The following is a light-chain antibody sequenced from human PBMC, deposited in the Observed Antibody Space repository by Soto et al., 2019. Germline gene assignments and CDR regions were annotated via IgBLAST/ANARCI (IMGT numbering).Light chain of an antibody. Sequence: EIVLTQSPGTLSLSPGERATLSCRASQSVSSSYLAWYQQKPGQAPRLLIYGASSRATGIPDRFSGSGSGTNFTLTLSRLEPEDFSVYYCQQYCSSRTFGQGTKVEIK. CDR1: QSVSSSY. V-gene: IGKV3-20*01. J-gene: IGKJ1*01. CDR3: QQYCSSRT. CDR2: GAS.